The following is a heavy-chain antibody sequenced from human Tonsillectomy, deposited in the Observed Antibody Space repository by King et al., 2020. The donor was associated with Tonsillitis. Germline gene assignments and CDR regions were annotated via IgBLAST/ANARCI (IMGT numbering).Heavy chain of an antibody. CDR2: MNPNSGIT. CDR3: ARGELSGSGSYYPPDGMDG. CDR1: GYTFTSYD. Sequence: QLVQSGAEVKKPGASVKVSCKASGYTFTSYDINWVRQATGQGLEWMGWMNPNSGITGYAQKVQGRVTMTRNTSRSTAYMELSSLRSEDTAVYYCARGELSGSGSYYPPDGMDGCGQGTTVTVSS. D-gene: IGHD3-10*01. J-gene: IGHJ6*02. V-gene: IGHV1-8*01.